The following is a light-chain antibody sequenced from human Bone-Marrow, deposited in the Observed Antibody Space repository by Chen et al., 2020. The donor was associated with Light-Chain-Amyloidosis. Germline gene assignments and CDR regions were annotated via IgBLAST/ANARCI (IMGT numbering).Light chain of an antibody. CDR3: QKYNSAPLT. V-gene: IGKV1-27*01. CDR2: AAS. J-gene: IGKJ4*01. CDR1: QDISNF. Sequence: ILMTQSPPSLSASVGDRVSITCRASQDISNFLAWYQQKPGKVPKLLIYAASTLRSGVPSRFSGSGSGTEFTLTISSLQPDDVASYYCQKYNSAPLTFGGGTKVEIK.